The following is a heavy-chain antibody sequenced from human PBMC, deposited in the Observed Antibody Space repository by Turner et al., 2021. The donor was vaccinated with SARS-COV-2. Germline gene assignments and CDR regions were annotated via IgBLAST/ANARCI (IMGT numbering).Heavy chain of an antibody. CDR1: GFTFSSYS. V-gene: IGHV3-21*01. CDR2: ISSSSSYI. D-gene: IGHD2-2*01. CDR3: ARDCSTTTCEA. Sequence: EVPLVESGGGLVKPGGSLRLSCAASGFTFSSYSMNWVRQAPGKGLEWVSSISSSSSYIYYADSVKGRFTISRDNAKSSLYLQMNSLRAEDTAVYYCARDCSTTTCEAWGQGTLVTVSS. J-gene: IGHJ5*02.